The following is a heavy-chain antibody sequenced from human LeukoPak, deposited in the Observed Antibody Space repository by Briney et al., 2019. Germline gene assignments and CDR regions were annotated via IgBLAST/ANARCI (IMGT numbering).Heavy chain of an antibody. Sequence: PSETLSLTCTVSGVSVTSTEYQWGWIRQPPGKGLEWIGSIYYSGSTYDNPSLKSRVTISVDTSKIKFSLKLSSVTAADTAVYYCARSTGRYGAYDDYWGQGTLVTVSS. CDR1: GVSVTSTEYQ. J-gene: IGHJ4*02. V-gene: IGHV4-39*01. CDR3: ARSTGRYGAYDDY. D-gene: IGHD4-17*01. CDR2: IYYSGST.